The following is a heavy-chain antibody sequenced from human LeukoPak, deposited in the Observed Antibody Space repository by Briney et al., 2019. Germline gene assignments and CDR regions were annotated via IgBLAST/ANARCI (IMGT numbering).Heavy chain of an antibody. CDR1: GGSISSGSYY. CDR2: IYTSGST. D-gene: IGHD3-3*01. V-gene: IGHV4-61*02. J-gene: IGHJ4*02. CDR3: ARGRGMRVVIRYYFDY. Sequence: SETLSLTCTVSGGSISSGSYYWSWIRQPTGKGLEWIGRIYTSGSTNYNPSLKSRVTISVDTSKNQFSLKLSSVTAADTAVYYCARGRGMRVVIRYYFDYWGQGTLVTVSS.